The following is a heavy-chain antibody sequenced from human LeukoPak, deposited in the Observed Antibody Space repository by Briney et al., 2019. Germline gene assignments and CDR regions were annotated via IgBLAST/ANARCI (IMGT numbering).Heavy chain of an antibody. J-gene: IGHJ4*02. CDR2: IYYSGST. CDR1: GDSISSSSYY. Sequence: SETLSLTCTVSGDSISSSSYYWGWIRQPPGKGLEWIGSIYYSGSTYYNPSLKSRVTISVDTSKNQFSLNLSSVTAADTAIYYCARVGVGSGYFGYWGQGDLVIVSS. CDR3: ARVGVGSGYFGY. D-gene: IGHD3-3*01. V-gene: IGHV4-39*01.